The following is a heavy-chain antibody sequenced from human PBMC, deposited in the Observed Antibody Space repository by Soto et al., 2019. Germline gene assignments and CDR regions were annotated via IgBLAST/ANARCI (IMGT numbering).Heavy chain of an antibody. V-gene: IGHV3-21*01. CDR1: GFTFSSHS. D-gene: IGHD6-6*01. CDR3: ARDAFIRIAARPGASGYYYYGMDV. Sequence: GGSLRLSCAASGFTFSSHSMNWVRQAPGKGLEWVSSISSSSSYIYYADSVKGRFTISRDNAKNSLYLQMNSLRAEDTAVYYCARDAFIRIAARPGASGYYYYGMDVWGQGTTVTVSS. J-gene: IGHJ6*02. CDR2: ISSSSSYI.